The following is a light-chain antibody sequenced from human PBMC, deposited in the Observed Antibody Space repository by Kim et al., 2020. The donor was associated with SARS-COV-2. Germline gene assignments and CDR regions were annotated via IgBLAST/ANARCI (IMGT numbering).Light chain of an antibody. V-gene: IGLV3-19*01. CDR1: SLRSYY. J-gene: IGLJ2*01. CDR3: NSRDTNDIVR. Sequence: SSELTQDPAVSVALGQTVRITCQGDSLRSYYATWYQQKPGQAPILLIYGKNNRPSGIPDRFSGSSSGNTASLTITGTQAGDEADYYCNSRDTNDIVRFGG. CDR2: GKN.